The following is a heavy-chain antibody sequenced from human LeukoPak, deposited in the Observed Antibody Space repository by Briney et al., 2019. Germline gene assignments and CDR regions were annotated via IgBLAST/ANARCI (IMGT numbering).Heavy chain of an antibody. CDR2: IHHSGNS. D-gene: IGHD7-27*01. CDR3: TRGHWGLQS. V-gene: IGHV4-59*02. CDR1: GASDTDYY. Sequence: SETLSLTCTVSGASDTDYYWSWIRQSPGKGLEWISYIHHSGNSDYNPSLRSRVTTSLDTSKNQFSLNLISVTAADTAVYYCTRGHWGLQSWSQGTLVTVSS. J-gene: IGHJ5*02.